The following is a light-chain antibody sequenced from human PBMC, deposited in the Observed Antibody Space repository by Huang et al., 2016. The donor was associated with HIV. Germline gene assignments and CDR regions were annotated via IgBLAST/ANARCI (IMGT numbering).Light chain of an antibody. CDR1: QGISSY. CDR2: GAS. Sequence: DIQMTQSPSSLSASVGDRVTISCRASQGISSYLNWYQHNPGESPRLLIYGASTLQTGVPSRFSCSGSVTYFTLTISSLRPEDFATYYCQQSHTIPWTFGQGTRV. V-gene: IGKV1-39*01. J-gene: IGKJ1*01. CDR3: QQSHTIPWT.